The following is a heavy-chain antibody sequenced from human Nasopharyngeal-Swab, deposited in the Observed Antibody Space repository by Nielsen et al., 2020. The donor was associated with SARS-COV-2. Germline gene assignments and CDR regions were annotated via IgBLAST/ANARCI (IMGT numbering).Heavy chain of an antibody. Sequence: ASVKVSCKCSGYSFNRNDINWVRQAPGQGLEWMGWMNPKSGEVGYEQKFQGRVTMTRNTSTTTAYMELSSLRHEDTAVYYWARGAFGLGHSWFDPWGQGTLVTVSS. CDR1: GYSFNRND. D-gene: IGHD3/OR15-3a*01. CDR3: ARGAFGLGHSWFDP. CDR2: MNPKSGEV. J-gene: IGHJ5*02. V-gene: IGHV1-8*01.